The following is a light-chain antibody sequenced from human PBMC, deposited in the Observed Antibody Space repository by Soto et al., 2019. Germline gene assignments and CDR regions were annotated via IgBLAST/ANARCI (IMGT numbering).Light chain of an antibody. J-gene: IGLJ3*02. CDR2: DND. CDR3: QSFWM. Sequence: QSVLTQPPSVSGAPGQRVTISCTGSSSNMGAGFNVHWYQYIPGTAPRLLIYDNDNRPSGVPDRFSGSKSDTSASLAISGLHAEDEADYYCQSFWMFGGGTKLTVL. CDR1: SSNMGAGFN. V-gene: IGLV1-40*01.